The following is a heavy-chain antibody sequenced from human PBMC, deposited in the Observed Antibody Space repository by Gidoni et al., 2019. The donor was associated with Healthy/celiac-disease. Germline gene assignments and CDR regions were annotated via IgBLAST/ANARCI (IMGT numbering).Heavy chain of an antibody. CDR3: AKPGVVYAYYYYMDV. J-gene: IGHJ6*03. D-gene: IGHD2-8*02. V-gene: IGHV3-9*01. Sequence: EVQLVESGGGLVQPGRSLRLPCAASGFTFDDYAMHWVRQAPGKGLGWVSGMSWNSGSIGYADSVKGRFTISRDNAKNSLYLQMNSLRAEDTALYYCAKPGVVYAYYYYMDVWGKGTTVTVSS. CDR1: GFTFDDYA. CDR2: MSWNSGSI.